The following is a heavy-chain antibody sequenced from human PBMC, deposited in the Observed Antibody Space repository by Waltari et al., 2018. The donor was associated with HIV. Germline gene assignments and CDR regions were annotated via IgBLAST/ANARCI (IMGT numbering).Heavy chain of an antibody. Sequence: QVHLVQSGDAVKKLGASVKVSCTHTGYPFTGHHIHWVRQAPGHGLEWMGRINPKSGVTHYPQKFQGRVTMARDTANSTAYMDLTRLTSDDTAVYYCARGYFQNDLRGLFDLWGRGTLVTVSS. CDR1: GYPFTGHH. CDR3: ARGYFQNDLRGLFDL. CDR2: INPKSGVT. D-gene: IGHD1-26*01. V-gene: IGHV1-2*06. J-gene: IGHJ2*01.